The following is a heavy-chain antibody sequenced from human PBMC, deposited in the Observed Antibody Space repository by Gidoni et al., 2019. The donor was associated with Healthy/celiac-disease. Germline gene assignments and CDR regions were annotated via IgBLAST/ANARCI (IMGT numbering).Heavy chain of an antibody. Sequence: QITLKESGPTLVKPTQTLTLTCTFSGFSLSTSGVGVGWIRQPPGKALEWLALISWDDDKRYSPSLKSRLTITKDTAKNQVVLTMTNMDPVDTATYYCAHTTFLTVGGVIVPPPVWFDPWGQGTLVTVSS. V-gene: IGHV2-5*02. CDR2: ISWDDDK. CDR1: GFSLSTSGVG. J-gene: IGHJ5*02. D-gene: IGHD3-16*02. CDR3: AHTTFLTVGGVIVPPPVWFDP.